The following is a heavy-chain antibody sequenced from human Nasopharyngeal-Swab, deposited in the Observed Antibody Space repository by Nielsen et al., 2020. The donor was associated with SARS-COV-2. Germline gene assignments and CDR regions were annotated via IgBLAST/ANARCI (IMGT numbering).Heavy chain of an antibody. Sequence: GESLKISCAASGFTFSSYSMNWLRQAPGKGLEWVSSISSSSSYIYYADSVKGRFTISRDNAKNSLYLQMNSLRAEDTAVYYCARATGYSSSQGDYWGQGTLVTVSS. V-gene: IGHV3-21*01. CDR1: GFTFSSYS. J-gene: IGHJ4*02. CDR2: ISSSSSYI. CDR3: ARATGYSSSQGDY. D-gene: IGHD6-13*01.